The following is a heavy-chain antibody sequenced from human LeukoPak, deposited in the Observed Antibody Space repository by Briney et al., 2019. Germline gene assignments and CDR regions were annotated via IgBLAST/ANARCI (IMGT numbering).Heavy chain of an antibody. CDR1: GFTFSSYS. CDR3: ARAYLYCSGGSCYSDY. V-gene: IGHV3-21*01. CDR2: ISSSSSSI. D-gene: IGHD2-15*01. Sequence: GGSLRLSCAASGFTFSSYSMNWVRQAPGKGLEWVSSISSSSSSIYYADSVKGRFTISRDNAKNSLYLQMNSLRAEDTAVYCCARAYLYCSGGSCYSDYWGQGTLVTVP. J-gene: IGHJ4*02.